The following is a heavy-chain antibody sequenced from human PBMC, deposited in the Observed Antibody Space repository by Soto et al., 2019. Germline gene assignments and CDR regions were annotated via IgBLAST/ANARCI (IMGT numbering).Heavy chain of an antibody. J-gene: IGHJ4*02. CDR2: IYYSGST. CDR1: GGSISSSSYY. V-gene: IGHV4-39*01. CDR3: ARIPYYDFWSGYPVPY. Sequence: PSETLSLTCTVSGGSISSSSYYWGWIRQPPGKGLEWIGSIYYSGSTYYNPSLKSRVTISVDTSKNQFSLKLSSVTAADTAVYYCARIPYYDFWSGYPVPYWGQGTLVTVSS. D-gene: IGHD3-3*01.